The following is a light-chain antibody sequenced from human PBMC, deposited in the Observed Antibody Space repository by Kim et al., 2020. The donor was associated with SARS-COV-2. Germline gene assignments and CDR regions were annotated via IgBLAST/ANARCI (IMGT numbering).Light chain of an antibody. V-gene: IGLV3-19*01. CDR2: GKN. CDR3: NSRDNSANSWV. Sequence: SSELTQDPVVSVALGQTVRITCQGDSLRSYFASWYQRKPGQAPLLVIYGKNNRPSGIPDRFSGSSSGNTASLTITGAQAEDEADNYCNSRDNSANSWVFG. CDR1: SLRSYF. J-gene: IGLJ3*02.